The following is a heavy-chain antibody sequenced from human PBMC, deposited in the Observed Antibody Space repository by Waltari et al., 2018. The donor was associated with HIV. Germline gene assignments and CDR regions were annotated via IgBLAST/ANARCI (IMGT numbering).Heavy chain of an antibody. J-gene: IGHJ4*02. CDR2: IKQDGSQE. D-gene: IGHD4-17*01. CDR1: GFTFSNYW. CDR3: ARLFHSRTTVEHFDY. V-gene: IGHV3-7*01. Sequence: EVQLVESGGGLVQPGGSLSLSCGASGFTFSNYWMSWVRQAPGKGLEVVAKIKQDGSQEYYVDSVKGRFTISRDNAKNSLYLQMNSLRGEDTAVYYCARLFHSRTTVEHFDYWGQGTQVTVSS.